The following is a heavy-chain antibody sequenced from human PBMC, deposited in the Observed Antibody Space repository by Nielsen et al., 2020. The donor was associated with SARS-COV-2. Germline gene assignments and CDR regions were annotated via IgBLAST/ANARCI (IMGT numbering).Heavy chain of an antibody. V-gene: IGHV1-18*01. D-gene: IGHD1-26*01. CDR3: ARAVGATTTPYYYYYMDV. CDR1: GYTFTSYG. CDR2: ISAYNGNT. J-gene: IGHJ6*03. Sequence: ASVKVSCKASGYTFTSYGISWVRQAPGQGLEWMGWISAYNGNTNYAQKLQGRVTMTTDTSTSTAYMELRSLRSDDTAVYYCARAVGATTTPYYYYYMDVWGKGTTVTVSS.